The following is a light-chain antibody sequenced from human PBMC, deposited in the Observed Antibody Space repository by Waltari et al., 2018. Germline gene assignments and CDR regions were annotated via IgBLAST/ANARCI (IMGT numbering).Light chain of an antibody. V-gene: IGKV3-15*01. J-gene: IGKJ2*01. Sequence: EIVMTQSPATLSVSPGDTASLSCRASQSVSRNLAWYQQNPGQAPRLLIYGAYTRATGIPARFSGSGSGTEFTLTISSLQSEDFAVYYCQQYNNWPPYTFGQGTKLEIK. CDR1: QSVSRN. CDR2: GAY. CDR3: QQYNNWPPYT.